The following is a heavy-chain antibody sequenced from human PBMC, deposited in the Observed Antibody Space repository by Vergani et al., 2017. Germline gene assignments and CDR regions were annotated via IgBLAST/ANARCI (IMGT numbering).Heavy chain of an antibody. D-gene: IGHD4-17*01. CDR1: GFTFSSYG. CDR3: ARSFEGYGDYTEY. J-gene: IGHJ4*02. Sequence: QVQLVESGGGVAQPGRSLRLSCAASGFTFSSYGMHWVRQAPGKGLEWVAVIWYDGSNKYYADSVKGRFTISRDNSKNTLYLQMNSLRAEDTAVYYCARSFEGYGDYTEYWGQGTLVTVSS. V-gene: IGHV3-33*01. CDR2: IWYDGSNK.